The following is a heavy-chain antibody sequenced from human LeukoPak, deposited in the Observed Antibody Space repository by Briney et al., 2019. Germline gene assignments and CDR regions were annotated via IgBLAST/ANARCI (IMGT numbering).Heavy chain of an antibody. J-gene: IGHJ5*02. CDR3: ATDISWFDP. CDR1: GGSISSYY. V-gene: IGHV4-4*07. CDR2: ISASGST. Sequence: SETLSLTCTVSGGSISSYYWSWIRQPAGKGLEWIGRISASGSTNYAPSLRSRVTMSVDTSTNQFSLKLSSVTAADTAVYYCATDISWFDPWGRGTLVTVSS.